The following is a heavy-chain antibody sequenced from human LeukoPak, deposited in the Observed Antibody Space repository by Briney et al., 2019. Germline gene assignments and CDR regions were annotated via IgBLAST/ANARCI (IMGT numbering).Heavy chain of an antibody. CDR1: GFIFSDYY. V-gene: IGHV3-11*04. D-gene: IGHD3-22*01. J-gene: IGHJ4*02. CDR2: ISGSHTPI. Sequence: GGSLRLSCAASGFIFSDYYMSWVRQAPGKGLEWLSYISGSHTPIYYADSVKGRFTISRDNAKNTLYLQMNSLRAEDTAVYYCVRDDDRPDNGLDYWGQGTLVTVSS. CDR3: VRDDDRPDNGLDY.